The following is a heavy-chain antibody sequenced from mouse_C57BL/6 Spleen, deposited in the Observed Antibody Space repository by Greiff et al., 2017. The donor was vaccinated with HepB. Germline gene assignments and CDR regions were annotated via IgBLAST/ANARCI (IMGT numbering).Heavy chain of an antibody. J-gene: IGHJ4*01. V-gene: IGHV1-5*01. Sequence: EVQLQESGTVLARPGASVKMSCKTSGYTFTSYWMPWVKQRPGQGLEWIGAIYPGNSDTSYNQKFKGKAKLTAVTSASTAYMELSSLTNEDSAVYYCTRGRDRSYAMDYWGQGTSVTVSS. CDR2: IYPGNSDT. D-gene: IGHD3-3*01. CDR3: TRGRDRSYAMDY. CDR1: GYTFTSYW.